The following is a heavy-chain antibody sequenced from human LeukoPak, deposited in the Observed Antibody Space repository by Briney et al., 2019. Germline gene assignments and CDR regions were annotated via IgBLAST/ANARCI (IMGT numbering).Heavy chain of an antibody. CDR1: GYSISSGYY. Sequence: SETLSLTCTVSGYSISSGYYWGWIRQPPGKGLEWIGYIYDSGSTNYNPSLKSRVTISVDTSKNQFSLKLSSVTAADTAVYYRASTDYSNILVFDYWGQGTLVTVSS. V-gene: IGHV4-38-2*02. CDR2: IYDSGST. CDR3: ASTDYSNILVFDY. J-gene: IGHJ4*02. D-gene: IGHD4-11*01.